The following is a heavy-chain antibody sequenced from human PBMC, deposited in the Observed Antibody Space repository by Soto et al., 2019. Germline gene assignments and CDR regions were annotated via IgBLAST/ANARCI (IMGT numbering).Heavy chain of an antibody. CDR1: GGSFSGYY. CDR3: ARPTRQWLGRRYYYGMDV. CDR2: INHSGST. V-gene: IGHV4-34*01. Sequence: QVQLQQWGAGLLKPSETLSLTCAVYGGSFSGYYWSWIRQPPGKGLEWIGEINHSGSTNYNPSLKSRATLSVDTSKNQCSLKLSSVTAADTAVYYCARPTRQWLGRRYYYGMDVWGQGTTVTVSS. D-gene: IGHD6-19*01. J-gene: IGHJ6*02.